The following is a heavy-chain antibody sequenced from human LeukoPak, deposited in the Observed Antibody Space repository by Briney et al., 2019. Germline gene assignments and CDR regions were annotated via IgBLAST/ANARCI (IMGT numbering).Heavy chain of an antibody. CDR1: GGSISSYY. D-gene: IGHD2-2*01. CDR3: SRGESRDAFDI. CDR2: IYTSGST. Sequence: SETLSLTCTVSGGSISSYYWSWVRQPPGKGLEWIGYIYTSGSTNYNPSLKSRVTMSVDTSKNQFSLKLSSVTAAYTAVYYCSRGESRDAFDIWGQGTMVTVSS. J-gene: IGHJ3*02. V-gene: IGHV4-4*09.